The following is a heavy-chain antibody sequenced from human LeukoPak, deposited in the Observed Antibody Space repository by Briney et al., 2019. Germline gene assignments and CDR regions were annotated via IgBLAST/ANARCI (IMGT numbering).Heavy chain of an antibody. Sequence: GGSLRLSCAASGFTFSSYAMHWVRQAPGKGLEWVAVISYDGSNKYYADSVKGRFTISRDNSKNTLYLQMNSLRAEDTAVYYCARIPTVVYDFWSGYYGMDVWGQGTTVTVSS. CDR1: GFTFSSYA. D-gene: IGHD3-3*01. CDR2: ISYDGSNK. J-gene: IGHJ6*02. CDR3: ARIPTVVYDFWSGYYGMDV. V-gene: IGHV3-30-3*01.